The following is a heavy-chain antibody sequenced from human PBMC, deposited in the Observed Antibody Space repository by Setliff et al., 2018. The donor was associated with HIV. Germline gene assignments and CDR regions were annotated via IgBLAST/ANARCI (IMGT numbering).Heavy chain of an antibody. Sequence: ASVKVSCKASGYNFDSFAVIWVRQAPGQGLEWMGWISGYNGQTKDAQKFQGRLIMTTDTATSTSYMEMRSLRPDDTAIYYCARARYGGFDHWGQGSLVTVSS. V-gene: IGHV1-18*01. D-gene: IGHD3-16*01. CDR1: GYNFDSFA. J-gene: IGHJ4*02. CDR3: ARARYGGFDH. CDR2: ISGYNGQT.